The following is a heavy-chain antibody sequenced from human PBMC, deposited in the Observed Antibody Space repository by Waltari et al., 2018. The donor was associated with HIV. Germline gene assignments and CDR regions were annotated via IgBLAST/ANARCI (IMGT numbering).Heavy chain of an antibody. V-gene: IGHV4-59*01. J-gene: IGHJ6*02. CDR3: ASSPGPDYYYYYGMDV. Sequence: QVQLQESGPGLVKPSETLSLTCTVSGGSISSYYWSWIRQPPGKGLEWIGDIYYSGSTIYKPSLKSRVIISVDTAKNQCSRKLSSVTAADTAVYYCASSPGPDYYYYYGMDVWGQGTTVTVSS. CDR1: GGSISSYY. CDR2: IYYSGST.